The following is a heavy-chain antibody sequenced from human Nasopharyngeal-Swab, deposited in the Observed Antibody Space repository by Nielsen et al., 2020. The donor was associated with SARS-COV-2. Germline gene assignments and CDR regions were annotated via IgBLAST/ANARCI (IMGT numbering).Heavy chain of an antibody. CDR2: NSAYNGNT. J-gene: IGHJ5*02. CDR3: ARNSPGYSYGYNWFDP. V-gene: IGHV1-18*01. Sequence: ASVKVSCKASGYTFTSYGISWVRQAPGQGLEWMGWNSAYNGNTNYAQKLQGRVTMTTDTSTSTAYMELRSLRSDDTAVYYCARNSPGYSYGYNWFDPWGQGTLVTVSS. CDR1: GYTFTSYG. D-gene: IGHD5-18*01.